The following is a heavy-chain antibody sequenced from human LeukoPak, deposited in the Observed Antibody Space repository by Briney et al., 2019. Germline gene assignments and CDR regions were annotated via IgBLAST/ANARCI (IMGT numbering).Heavy chain of an antibody. CDR1: GFTFSSYG. V-gene: IGHV3-30*02. Sequence: GGSLRLSCAASGFTFSSYGMHWVRQAPGRGLEWVAFIRYDGSNKYYADSVKGRFTISRDNSKNTLYLQMNSLRAEDTAVYYCAKDAAHHVGDSFDYWGQGTLVTVSS. CDR2: IRYDGSNK. J-gene: IGHJ4*02. D-gene: IGHD4-17*01. CDR3: AKDAAHHVGDSFDY.